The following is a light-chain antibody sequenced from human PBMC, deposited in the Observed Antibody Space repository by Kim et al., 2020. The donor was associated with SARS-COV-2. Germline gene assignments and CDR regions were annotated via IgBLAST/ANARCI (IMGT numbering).Light chain of an antibody. CDR3: QVWDNGSDQAV. CDR1: NIGSKS. V-gene: IGLV3-21*04. CDR2: YDS. J-gene: IGLJ2*01. Sequence: SYELTQPPSVSVAPGKTARITCGGNNIGSKSVHWYQQKPGQAPVLVIYYDSDRPSGIPERFSGSNSGTTATLTINRVEAGDEAAYYCQVWDNGSDQAVFG.